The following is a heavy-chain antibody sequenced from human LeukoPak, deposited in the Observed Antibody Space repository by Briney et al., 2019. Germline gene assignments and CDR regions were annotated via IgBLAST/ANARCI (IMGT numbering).Heavy chain of an antibody. D-gene: IGHD2/OR15-2a*01. J-gene: IGHJ6*02. V-gene: IGHV3-30*09. CDR1: GFTLSNHA. Sequence: PGGSLRLSCAASGFTLSNHAVQWVRQAPGKGLEWVAFISSDGSNKYYGASVEGRFAISRDNVKNTSYLQLNSLRSEDTAVYYCARGEPPSMPYSHYYGMDVWGHGTRVTVSS. CDR2: ISSDGSNK. CDR3: ARGEPPSMPYSHYYGMDV.